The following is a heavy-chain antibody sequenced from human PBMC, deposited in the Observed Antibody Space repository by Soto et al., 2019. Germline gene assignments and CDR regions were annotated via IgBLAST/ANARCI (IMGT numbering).Heavy chain of an antibody. Sequence: GGSLRLSCVASGFTFSSYGMHWVRQAPGKGLEWVAVISYDGSNKYYADSVKGRFTISRDNSKNTLYLQMNSLRAEDTAVYYCAKEDPSLYSSGWFEYFQHWGQGTLVTVSS. CDR3: AKEDPSLYSSGWFEYFQH. D-gene: IGHD6-19*01. CDR1: GFTFSSYG. CDR2: ISYDGSNK. J-gene: IGHJ1*01. V-gene: IGHV3-30*18.